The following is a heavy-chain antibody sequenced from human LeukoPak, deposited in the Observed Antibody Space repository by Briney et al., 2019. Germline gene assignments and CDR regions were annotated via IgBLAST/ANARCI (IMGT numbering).Heavy chain of an antibody. CDR3: ARHGDPYGGPRYFDY. CDR2: IYYSGST. V-gene: IGHV4-59*08. Sequence: SETLSLTCTVSGGSISSYYWSWIRQPPGKGLEWIGYIYYSGSTNYNPSLKSRVTISVDTSKNQFSLKLNSVTAADTAVYYCARHGDPYGGPRYFDYWGQGTLVTVSS. J-gene: IGHJ4*02. CDR1: GGSISSYY. D-gene: IGHD2-15*01.